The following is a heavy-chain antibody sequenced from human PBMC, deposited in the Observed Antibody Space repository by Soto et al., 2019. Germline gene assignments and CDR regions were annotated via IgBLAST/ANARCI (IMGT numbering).Heavy chain of an antibody. J-gene: IGHJ6*02. CDR3: ATDHQWLGDYYYGMDV. Sequence: SVKVSCKVSGYTLIELSMHWVRQAPGEGLEWMGRFDPENGERIYAQKFQGRVTMTEDTSTDTAYMELSSLRSEDTAVYYCATDHQWLGDYYYGMDVWGQGTTVTVS. CDR2: FDPENGER. CDR1: GYTLIELS. V-gene: IGHV1-24*01. D-gene: IGHD6-19*01.